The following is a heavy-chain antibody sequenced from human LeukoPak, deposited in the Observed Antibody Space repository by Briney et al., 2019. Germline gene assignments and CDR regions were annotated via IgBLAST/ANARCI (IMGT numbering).Heavy chain of an antibody. Sequence: SVKVSCKASGGTFSSYAISWVRQAPGQGLDWMGGIIPIFGTANYAQKFQGRVTITTDESTSTAYMELSSLRSEDTAVYYCARSRFGGYYDSSGYLPFDYWGQGTLVTVSS. D-gene: IGHD3-22*01. CDR2: IIPIFGTA. V-gene: IGHV1-69*05. J-gene: IGHJ4*02. CDR1: GGTFSSYA. CDR3: ARSRFGGYYDSSGYLPFDY.